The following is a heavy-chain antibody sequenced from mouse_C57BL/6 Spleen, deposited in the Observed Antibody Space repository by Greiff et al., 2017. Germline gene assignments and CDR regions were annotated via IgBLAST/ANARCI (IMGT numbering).Heavy chain of an antibody. V-gene: IGHV1-77*01. Sequence: QVQLQQSGAELVKPGASVKISCKASGYTFTDYYINWVKQRPGQGLEWIGKIGTGSGSTYYNGKFKGKATLTADKSSSTAYMQLSSLKSEDSAVYFCARVGYDDEDFAYWGQGTLVTVSA. CDR3: ARVGYDDEDFAY. CDR2: IGTGSGST. D-gene: IGHD2-12*01. CDR1: GYTFTDYY. J-gene: IGHJ3*01.